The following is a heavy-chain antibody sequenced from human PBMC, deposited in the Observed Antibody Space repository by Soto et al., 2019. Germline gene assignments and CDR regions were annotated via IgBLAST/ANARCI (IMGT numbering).Heavy chain of an antibody. Sequence: QVQLVQSGAEVKKPGSSVKVSCKGSGGTFSSYTISWVRQAPGQGLEWMGRIIPILGIANHAQKFQGRVTIPADKSTSTAYMELSRLSSEDTAVYYCARFRGSYGMDVWGQGTTVTVSS. CDR3: ARFRGSYGMDV. V-gene: IGHV1-69*02. J-gene: IGHJ6*02. D-gene: IGHD3-10*01. CDR2: IIPILGIA. CDR1: GGTFSSYT.